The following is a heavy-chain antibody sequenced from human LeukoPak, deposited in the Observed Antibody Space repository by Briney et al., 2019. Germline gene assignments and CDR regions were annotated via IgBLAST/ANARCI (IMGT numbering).Heavy chain of an antibody. Sequence: RTGGSLRLSCAASGFTFDDYGMSWVRQAPGKGLEWVSGINWNGGSTGYADSVKGRFTISRDNAKNSLYLQMNSLRAEDTALYYCARGGYSSSSEGQFDYWGQGTLVTVSP. CDR3: ARGGYSSSSEGQFDY. V-gene: IGHV3-20*04. D-gene: IGHD6-6*01. J-gene: IGHJ4*02. CDR1: GFTFDDYG. CDR2: INWNGGST.